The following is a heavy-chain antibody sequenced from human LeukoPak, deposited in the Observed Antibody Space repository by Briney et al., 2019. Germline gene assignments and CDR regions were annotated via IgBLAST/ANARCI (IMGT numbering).Heavy chain of an antibody. CDR1: GFTVSGNH. D-gene: IGHD1-7*01. Sequence: GSLRLSCEASGFTVSGNHMNWVRQAPGKGLEWVSVIYRGGNTYYADSVKGRFTISRDNSKNTLFLQVNSLKVEDTALYYCARGLGNYPYYYYYYMDVWGKGTTVTVSS. J-gene: IGHJ6*03. CDR2: IYRGGNT. V-gene: IGHV3-66*02. CDR3: ARGLGNYPYYYYYYMDV.